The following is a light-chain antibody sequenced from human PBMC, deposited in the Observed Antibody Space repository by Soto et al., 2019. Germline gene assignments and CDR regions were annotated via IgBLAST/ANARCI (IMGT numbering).Light chain of an antibody. V-gene: IGKV3-15*01. Sequence: ETMMTQPPDTLSVSLGETATLTCRASQSLRSSLAWYQQKPGQAPRLLIYDASTRATGIPARFSGSGSGTDFTLTISGLQSEDFAVYYCQQYNNWPQTFGQGTKVDI. J-gene: IGKJ1*01. CDR1: QSLRSS. CDR2: DAS. CDR3: QQYNNWPQT.